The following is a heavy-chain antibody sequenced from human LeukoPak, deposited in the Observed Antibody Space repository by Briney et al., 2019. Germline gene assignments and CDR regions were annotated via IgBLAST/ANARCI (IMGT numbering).Heavy chain of an antibody. V-gene: IGHV4-39*07. J-gene: IGHJ3*02. CDR1: GGSISSSSYY. CDR2: IYYSGST. D-gene: IGHD2-2*01. Sequence: SETLSLTCTVSGGSISSSSYYWGWIRQPPGKGLEWIGSIYYSGSTNYNPSLKSRVTISVDTSKNQFSLKLSSVTAADTAVYYCARVVPAALHAFDIWGQGTMVTVSS. CDR3: ARVVPAALHAFDI.